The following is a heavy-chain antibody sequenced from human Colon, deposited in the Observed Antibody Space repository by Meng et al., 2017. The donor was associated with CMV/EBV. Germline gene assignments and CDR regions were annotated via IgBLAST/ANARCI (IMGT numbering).Heavy chain of an antibody. Sequence: GGSLRLSCAASGFTFDDYAMHWVRQAPGKGLEWVSGISWNSGSIGYADSVKGRFTISRDNAKNSLYLQMNSLRAEDTALYYCAKVGYSYDNFDYWGQGTLVTVSS. CDR1: GFTFDDYA. CDR2: ISWNSGSI. CDR3: AKVGYSYDNFDY. V-gene: IGHV3-9*01. D-gene: IGHD5-18*01. J-gene: IGHJ4*02.